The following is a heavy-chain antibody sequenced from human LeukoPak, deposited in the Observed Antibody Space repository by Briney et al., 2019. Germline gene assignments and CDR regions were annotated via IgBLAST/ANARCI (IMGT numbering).Heavy chain of an antibody. CDR3: ARRIAGTATGGYFEP. CDR2: ISSSSSTI. Sequence: HTGGSLRLSCAASGFTFSSYSMNWVRQAPGKGLEWVSYISSSSSTIYYADSVKGRFTISRDNAKNSLYLQMNSLRADDTAVYYCARRIAGTATGGYFEPWGRGTLVSVSS. V-gene: IGHV3-48*04. CDR1: GFTFSSYS. D-gene: IGHD6-13*01. J-gene: IGHJ2*01.